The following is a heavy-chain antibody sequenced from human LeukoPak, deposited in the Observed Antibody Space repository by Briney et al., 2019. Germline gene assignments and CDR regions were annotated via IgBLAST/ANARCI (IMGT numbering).Heavy chain of an antibody. V-gene: IGHV3-23*01. D-gene: IGHD3-10*01. CDR2: ISGSGGST. CDR3: AKDKDRITMVRGDSKFDY. J-gene: IGHJ4*02. CDR1: GFTFSSYA. Sequence: GGSLRLSCAASGFTFSSYAMSWVRQATGKGLEWVSAISGSGGSTYYADSVKGRFTISRDNSKNTLYLQMNSLRAEDTAVYYCAKDKDRITMVRGDSKFDYWGQGTLVTVSS.